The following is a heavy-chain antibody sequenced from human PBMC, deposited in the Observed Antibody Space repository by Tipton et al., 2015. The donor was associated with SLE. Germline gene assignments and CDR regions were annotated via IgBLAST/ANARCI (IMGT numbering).Heavy chain of an antibody. V-gene: IGHV4-39*07. CDR2: VSNRGST. D-gene: IGHD2-8*02. CDR1: DDSFSNTYYN. Sequence: TLSLTCTVSDDSFSNTYYNWAWIRQPPGKGLEWIGSVSNRGSTDYNSSLKSRVSMFVAPSQKQISLRLHSVTAADTAVYYCARGGLYWLDWGQGTLVTVSS. J-gene: IGHJ4*02. CDR3: ARGGLYWLD.